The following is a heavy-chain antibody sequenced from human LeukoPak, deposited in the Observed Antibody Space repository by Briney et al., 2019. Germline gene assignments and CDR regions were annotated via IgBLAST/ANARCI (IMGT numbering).Heavy chain of an antibody. J-gene: IGHJ6*02. D-gene: IGHD3-3*01. CDR2: ISSSSSTI. V-gene: IGHV3-48*02. CDR3: ARGSETYYDFWSGYSPYYYYGMDV. Sequence: PGGSLRLSCAASGFTFSSYSMNWVRQAPGKGLEWVSYISSSSSTIYYADSVKGRFTISRDNAKNSLYLQMNSLRDEDTAVYYCARGSETYYDFWSGYSPYYYYGMDVWGQGTTVTVSS. CDR1: GFTFSSYS.